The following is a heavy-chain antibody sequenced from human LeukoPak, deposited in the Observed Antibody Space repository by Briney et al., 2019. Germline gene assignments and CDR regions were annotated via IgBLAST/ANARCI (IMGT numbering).Heavy chain of an antibody. CDR1: GYSISSGYY. D-gene: IGHD2-8*01. V-gene: IGHV4-38-2*02. Sequence: PSETLSLTCTVSGYSISSGYYWGWIRQPPGKGLEWIGSIYHSGSTYYNPSLKSRVTISVDTSKNQFSLKLSSVTAADTAVYYCAGVKLYSGGGVDYWGQGTLVTVSS. J-gene: IGHJ4*02. CDR2: IYHSGST. CDR3: AGVKLYSGGGVDY.